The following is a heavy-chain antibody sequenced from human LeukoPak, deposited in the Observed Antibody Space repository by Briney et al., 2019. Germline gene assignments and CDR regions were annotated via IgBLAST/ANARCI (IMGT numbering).Heavy chain of an antibody. CDR3: ARVGTTGATADN. D-gene: IGHD4-11*01. Sequence: ASVKVSCKASGYIFTTYFMHWLRQAPGQGPEWMGIINPRGGSTDYAQKLQDRITMTSDTSTSTVYMELKSLTSEDTAVYFCARVGTTGATADNWGQGTLVTVSS. CDR1: GYIFTTYF. CDR2: INPRGGST. V-gene: IGHV1-46*01. J-gene: IGHJ4*02.